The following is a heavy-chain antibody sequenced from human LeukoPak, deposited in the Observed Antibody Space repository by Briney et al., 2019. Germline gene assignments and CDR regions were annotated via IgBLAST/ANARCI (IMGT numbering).Heavy chain of an antibody. D-gene: IGHD2-2*01. V-gene: IGHV1-2*02. CDR2: INPNSGGT. J-gene: IGHJ6*03. CDR3: AKARAYCSSTSCFRGTNYYYYYMDG. CDR1: GYTFTRYY. Sequence: GASVTVSCMASGYTFTRYYIHWLRQAPAQGLAWMGWINPNSGGTNYAQKFQGRVTMTRDTPITTPYMELNRLSPNDTPVYYCAKARAYCSSTSCFRGTNYYYYYMDGWGKGTTVTVYS.